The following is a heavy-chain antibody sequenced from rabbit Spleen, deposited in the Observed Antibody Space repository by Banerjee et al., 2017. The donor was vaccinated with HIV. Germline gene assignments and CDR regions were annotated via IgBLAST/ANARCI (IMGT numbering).Heavy chain of an antibody. V-gene: IGHV1S45*01. CDR2: IDVTKYVTT. CDR3: ARDAAGREDFNL. D-gene: IGHD4-2*01. Sequence: QEQLEESGGDLVKPGASLTLTCKASGLAFSSFYWICWVRQAPGKGLERIACIDVTKYVTTYYASWAKGRFTISKTSSTTVTLQMPSLTAADTATYFCARDAAGREDFNLWGQGTLVTVS. CDR1: GLAFSSFYW. J-gene: IGHJ4*01.